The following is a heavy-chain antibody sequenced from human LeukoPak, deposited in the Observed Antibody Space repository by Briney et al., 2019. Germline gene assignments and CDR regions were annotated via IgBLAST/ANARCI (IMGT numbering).Heavy chain of an antibody. D-gene: IGHD4-17*01. Sequence: WGSLRLSCAASGFTFSSYAMSWVRQAPGKGLEWVSAISGSGGSTYYADSVKGRFTISRDNSKNTLYLQMNSLRAEDTAVYYCAKDQNDYGDYWTDYWGQGTLVTISS. V-gene: IGHV3-23*01. J-gene: IGHJ4*02. CDR2: ISGSGGST. CDR3: AKDQNDYGDYWTDY. CDR1: GFTFSSYA.